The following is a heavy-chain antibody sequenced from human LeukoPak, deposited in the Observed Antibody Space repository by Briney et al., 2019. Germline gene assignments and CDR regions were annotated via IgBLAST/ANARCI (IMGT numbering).Heavy chain of an antibody. D-gene: IGHD2-2*01. CDR2: ISSSGYTI. J-gene: IGHJ4*02. CDR3: AREDCSSTSCYDPSVSDY. Sequence: GGSLRLSCEASGFTFSHYEMNWVRQAPGKGLEWVSYISSSGYTIYYADSVKGRFTISRDNAKNSLYLQMNSLRAEDMAVYYCAREDCSSTSCYDPSVSDYWGQGTLVTVSS. V-gene: IGHV3-48*03. CDR1: GFTFSHYE.